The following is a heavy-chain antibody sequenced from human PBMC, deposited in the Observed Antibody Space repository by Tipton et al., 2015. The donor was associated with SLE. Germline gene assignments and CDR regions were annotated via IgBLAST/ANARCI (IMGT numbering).Heavy chain of an antibody. D-gene: IGHD6-13*01. V-gene: IGHV3-11*05. CDR2: ISSSSSYT. CDR3: ARGVGSPDY. CDR1: GVTFSSYA. Sequence: GSLRLSCAASGVTFSSYAMSWIRQAPGKGLEWVSYISSSSSYTNYADSVKGRFTISRDNAKNSLYLQMNSLRAEDTAVYYCARGVGSPDYWGQGTLVTVSS. J-gene: IGHJ4*02.